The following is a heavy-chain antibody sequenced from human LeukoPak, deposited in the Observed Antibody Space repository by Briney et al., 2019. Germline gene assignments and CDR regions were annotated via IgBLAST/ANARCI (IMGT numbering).Heavy chain of an antibody. V-gene: IGHV3-7*04. J-gene: IGHJ4*02. CDR2: IKQHGGEK. CDR1: GFTFSTYW. Sequence: GGSLRLSCVASGFTFSTYWMSWVRQAPGKGLEWVANIKQHGGEKYYVDSVKGRFTISRDNAKSSLYLQMNSLRAEDTAVYYCARGAYCSGGSCYPYYFDSWGQGTLVTVSS. D-gene: IGHD2-15*01. CDR3: ARGAYCSGGSCYPYYFDS.